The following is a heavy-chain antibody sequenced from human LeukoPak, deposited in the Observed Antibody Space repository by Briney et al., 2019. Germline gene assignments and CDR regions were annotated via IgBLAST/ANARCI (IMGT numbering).Heavy chain of an antibody. CDR2: ISAYNGNT. CDR1: GYTFTSYG. V-gene: IGHV1-18*01. D-gene: IGHD3-16*02. J-gene: IGHJ4*02. Sequence: ASVKVSCKASGYTFTSYGISWVRQAPGQGLEWMGWISAYNGNTNYAQKLQGRVTMTTDTSTSTAYMELRSLRSDDTAVYYCARDSWRLGELSLEGNYFDYWGQGTLVTVSS. CDR3: ARDSWRLGELSLEGNYFDY.